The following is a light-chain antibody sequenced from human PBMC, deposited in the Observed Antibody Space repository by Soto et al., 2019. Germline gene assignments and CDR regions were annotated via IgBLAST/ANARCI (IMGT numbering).Light chain of an antibody. CDR1: QSVSSSF. Sequence: EIVLTQSPGTLSLSPGERATLSCRASQSVSSSFLAWYQQKPGQAPRLLIYGASSRATGIPDRFSGSGSGTDFTVTISRLEPEDFAVYSCQQYSSSPWTFGQGTKVEIK. V-gene: IGKV3-20*01. CDR3: QQYSSSPWT. CDR2: GAS. J-gene: IGKJ1*01.